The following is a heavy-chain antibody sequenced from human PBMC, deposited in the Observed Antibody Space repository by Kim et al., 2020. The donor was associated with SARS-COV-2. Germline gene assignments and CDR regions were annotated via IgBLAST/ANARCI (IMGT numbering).Heavy chain of an antibody. CDR2: INPNSGGT. CDR1: GYTFTGYY. D-gene: IGHD3-9*01. J-gene: IGHJ4*02. Sequence: ASVKVSCKASGYTFTGYYVHWVRQAPGQGLEWMGWINPNSGGTNYAQKFQGRVTMTRDTSISTAYMELSRLRSDDTAVYYCARDGRAPAYAPRRRSGYSDYWGQGILVTVSS. CDR3: ARDGRAPAYAPRRRSGYSDY. V-gene: IGHV1-2*02.